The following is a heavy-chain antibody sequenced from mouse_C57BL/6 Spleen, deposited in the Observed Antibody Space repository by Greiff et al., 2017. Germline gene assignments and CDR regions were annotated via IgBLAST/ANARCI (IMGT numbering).Heavy chain of an antibody. CDR3: ARKDNRNYAWLAY. CDR1: GYTFTSYW. D-gene: IGHD2-5*01. J-gene: IGHJ3*01. CDR2: IDPSDSYT. V-gene: IGHV1-69*01. Sequence: QVQLQQPGAELVMPGASVKLSCKASGYTFTSYWMHWVKQRPGQGLEWIGEIDPSDSYTNYNQKFKGKSTLTVDKSSSTAYMQLSSLTSEDSAVYYCARKDNRNYAWLAYWGQGTLVTVSA.